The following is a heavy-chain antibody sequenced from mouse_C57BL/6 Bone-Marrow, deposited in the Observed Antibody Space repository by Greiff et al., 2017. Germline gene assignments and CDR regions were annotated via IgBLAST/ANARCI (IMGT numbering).Heavy chain of an antibody. CDR1: GFTFSSYG. J-gene: IGHJ1*03. D-gene: IGHD1-1*01. CDR3: ARRGRRGYFDV. CDR2: ISSGGSYT. Sequence: EVKLMESEGDLVKPGGSLKLSCAASGFTFSSYGMSWVRQTPDKRLEWVATISSGGSYTYYPDSVKGRFTISRDNAKNTLYLQMSSLKSEDTAMYYCARRGRRGYFDVWGTGTTVTVSS. V-gene: IGHV5-6*02.